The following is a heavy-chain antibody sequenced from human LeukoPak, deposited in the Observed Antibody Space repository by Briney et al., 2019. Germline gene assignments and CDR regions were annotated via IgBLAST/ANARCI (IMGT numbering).Heavy chain of an antibody. CDR3: AKRGYYHDSSGYYSRTYFDY. Sequence: PGGSLRLSCVLSGVTFSSYGMHWVRQAPGKGLEWVAVISYDGSNKYYADSVKGRFTISRDNSKNTLYLQMNSLRAEDTAVYYCAKRGYYHDSSGYYSRTYFDYWGQGTLVIVSS. V-gene: IGHV3-30*18. J-gene: IGHJ4*02. CDR2: ISYDGSNK. CDR1: GVTFSSYG. D-gene: IGHD3-22*01.